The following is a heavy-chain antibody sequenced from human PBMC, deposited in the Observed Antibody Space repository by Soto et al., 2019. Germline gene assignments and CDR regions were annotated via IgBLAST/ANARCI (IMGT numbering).Heavy chain of an antibody. CDR1: GGSISSYY. D-gene: IGHD6-13*01. Sequence: SETLSLTCTVSGGSISSYYWSWIRQPPGKGLEWIGYIYYSGSTNYNPSLKSRVTISVDTSKKQFSLKLSSVTAADTAVYYCARVGIIAASHDAFDTWGQGTMVTVSS. V-gene: IGHV4-59*01. CDR2: IYYSGST. CDR3: ARVGIIAASHDAFDT. J-gene: IGHJ3*02.